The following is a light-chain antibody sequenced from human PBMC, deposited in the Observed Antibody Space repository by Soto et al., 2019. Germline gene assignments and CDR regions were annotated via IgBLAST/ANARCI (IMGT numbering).Light chain of an antibody. J-gene: IGLJ2*01. Sequence: QSVLTQSPSVSGAPGHRVTLSCTGSRSNIGAGFDVHWYQQLPGTAPKLLIYSNNIRPSGVPDRFSGSKSGTSASLAITGLQAEDEADYYCQSYDSSLSGYVVFGGGTKLTVL. CDR1: RSNIGAGFD. CDR3: QSYDSSLSGYVV. V-gene: IGLV1-40*01. CDR2: SNN.